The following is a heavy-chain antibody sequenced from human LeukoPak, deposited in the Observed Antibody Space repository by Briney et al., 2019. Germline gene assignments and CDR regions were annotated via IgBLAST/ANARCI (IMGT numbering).Heavy chain of an antibody. J-gene: IGHJ6*03. CDR3: ARISSVWVKDLYYYMDV. D-gene: IGHD3-16*02. CDR2: IYYSGST. Sequence: SETLSLTCTVSAGSISSSSYSWGWIRQPPGKGLEWIGSIYYSGSTYYNPSLKSRVTISVDTSKNQFALMLSSVTAADTAVYFCARISSVWVKDLYYYMDVWGKGTTVTVSS. CDR1: AGSISSSSYS. V-gene: IGHV4-39*06.